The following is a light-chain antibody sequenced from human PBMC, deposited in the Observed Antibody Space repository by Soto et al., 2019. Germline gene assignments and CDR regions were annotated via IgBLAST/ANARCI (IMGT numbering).Light chain of an antibody. J-gene: IGKJ3*01. CDR3: QQSYSPLHT. V-gene: IGKV1-39*01. CDR2: TAS. Sequence: DIQMTQSPSSLSASVGDRVTITCRASQSISTYLHWYQEKPGIPPKLLIYTASSLQSGVPSRFTGSGSGTDFTLTISSLQPEDFATYYCQQSYSPLHTFGPGTKVEI. CDR1: QSISTY.